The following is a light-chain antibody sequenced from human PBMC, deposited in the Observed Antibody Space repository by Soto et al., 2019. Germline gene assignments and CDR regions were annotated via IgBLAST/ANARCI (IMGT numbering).Light chain of an antibody. CDR1: QSVSSNY. Sequence: EIVLTQSPGTLSLSPGERATLSCRASQSVSSNYLAWYQQKPGQAPRLLIYGASSRATGIPHRFSGSGSGTDFTLTISRLEPEDFAVYYCQHYGRSAYTFGQGTTLEIK. CDR3: QHYGRSAYT. V-gene: IGKV3-20*01. CDR2: GAS. J-gene: IGKJ2*01.